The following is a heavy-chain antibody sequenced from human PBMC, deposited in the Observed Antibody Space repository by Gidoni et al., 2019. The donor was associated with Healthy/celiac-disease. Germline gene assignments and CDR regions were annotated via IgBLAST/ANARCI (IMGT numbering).Heavy chain of an antibody. CDR2: ISSSGSTI. J-gene: IGHJ4*02. CDR1: GFTFSDYY. Sequence: GGSLRLSCAASGFTFSDYYMSWIRQAPGKGLEWVSYISSSGSTIYYADSVKGRFTIFRDNAKNSLYLQMNSLRAEDTAVYYCARVVRGLWVYFDYWGQGTLVTVSS. V-gene: IGHV3-11*01. CDR3: ARVVRGLWVYFDY. D-gene: IGHD3-10*01.